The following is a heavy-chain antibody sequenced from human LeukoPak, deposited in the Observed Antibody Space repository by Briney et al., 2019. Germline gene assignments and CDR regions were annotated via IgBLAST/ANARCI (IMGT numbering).Heavy chain of an antibody. CDR2: INHSGST. CDR1: GFTFSSYA. Sequence: NPGGSLRLSCAASGFTFSSYAMSWVRQPPGKGLEWIGEINHSGSTNYNPSLKSRVTISVDTSKNQFSLKLSSVTAADTAVYCCARGLRRLYGSGSCYFDYWGQGTLVTVSS. CDR3: ARGLRRLYGSGSCYFDY. D-gene: IGHD3-10*01. J-gene: IGHJ4*02. V-gene: IGHV4-34*01.